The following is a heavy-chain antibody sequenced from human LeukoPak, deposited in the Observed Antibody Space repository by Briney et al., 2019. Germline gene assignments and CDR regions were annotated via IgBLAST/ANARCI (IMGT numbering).Heavy chain of an antibody. D-gene: IGHD3-22*01. Sequence: SQTLSLTCTVSGGSISSGSYYWRWIRQPAGKGLEWIGRIYTSGSTNYNPSLKSRVTISVDTSKNQFSLKLSSVTAADTAVYYRARDRYYYDSSGYQALLDYWGQGTLVTVSS. CDR2: IYTSGST. CDR3: ARDRYYYDSSGYQALLDY. J-gene: IGHJ4*02. V-gene: IGHV4-61*02. CDR1: GGSISSGSYY.